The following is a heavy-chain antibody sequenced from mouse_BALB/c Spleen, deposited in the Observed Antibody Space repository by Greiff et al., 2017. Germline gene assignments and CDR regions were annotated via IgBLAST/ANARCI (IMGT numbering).Heavy chain of an antibody. CDR3: AREGEYYGYVGY. D-gene: IGHD1-1*01. V-gene: IGHV1S56*01. CDR2: IYPGNVNT. CDR1: GYTFTSYY. Sequence: VQLQESGPELVKPGASVRISCKASGYTFTSYYIHWVKQRPGQGLEWIGWIYPGNVNTKYNEKFKGKATLTADKSSSTAYMQLSSLTSEDSAVYFCAREGEYYGYVGYWGQGTTLTVSS. J-gene: IGHJ2*01.